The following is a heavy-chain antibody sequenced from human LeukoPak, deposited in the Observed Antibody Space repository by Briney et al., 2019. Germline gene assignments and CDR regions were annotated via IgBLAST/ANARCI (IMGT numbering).Heavy chain of an antibody. Sequence: GGSLRLSCAASGSTFSSYAMSWVRQAPGKGLEWVSAISGSGVTTYYADSVKGRLTISRDNSKNTLYLQMNSLRVEDTAVYYCARAMVRGVSVHGYWGQGTLVTVSS. CDR2: ISGSGVTT. J-gene: IGHJ4*02. V-gene: IGHV3-23*01. CDR1: GSTFSSYA. D-gene: IGHD3-10*01. CDR3: ARAMVRGVSVHGY.